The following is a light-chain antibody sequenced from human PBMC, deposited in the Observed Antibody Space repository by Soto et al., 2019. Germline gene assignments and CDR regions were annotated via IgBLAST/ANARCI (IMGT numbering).Light chain of an antibody. CDR2: GAS. V-gene: IGKV3-15*01. CDR3: QQYNNWPPFT. Sequence: EIVMTQSPATLSVSPGERATLSCRASQSVSSNLAWYQQKPGQAPRLLIYGASTRATDIPARFSGSGSGTEVTLSISSLQSEDFAVYYCQQYNNWPPFTFGPGTKVDIK. J-gene: IGKJ3*01. CDR1: QSVSSN.